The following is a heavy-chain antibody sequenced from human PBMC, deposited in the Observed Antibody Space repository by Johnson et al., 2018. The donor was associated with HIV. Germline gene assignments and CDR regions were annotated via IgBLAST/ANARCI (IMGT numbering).Heavy chain of an antibody. D-gene: IGHD1-26*01. CDR2: VSYDGGKK. CDR3: AKDAAWELLRPDAFDI. Sequence: QVQLVESGGGVARPGRSLRLSCAASGFIFSNHDMDWVRQAPGKGLEWVAGVSYDGGKKFYTDSVKGRFTISRDNSNNTLSVQMNSLRAEDSGIYYCAKDAAWELLRPDAFDIWGQGTMVTVSS. J-gene: IGHJ3*02. V-gene: IGHV3-30*18. CDR1: GFIFSNHD.